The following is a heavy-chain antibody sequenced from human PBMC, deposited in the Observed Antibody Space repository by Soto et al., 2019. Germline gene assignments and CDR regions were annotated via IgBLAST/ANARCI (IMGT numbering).Heavy chain of an antibody. D-gene: IGHD7-27*01. Sequence: GESLKISCAASGFTFSSYAMHWVRQAPGKGLEYVSAISSNGGSTYYANSVKGRFTISRDNSKNTLYLQMGSLRAEDMAVYYCAREGARTGDRDAFDIWGQGTMVTVSS. J-gene: IGHJ3*02. CDR1: GFTFSSYA. CDR3: AREGARTGDRDAFDI. CDR2: ISSNGGST. V-gene: IGHV3-64*01.